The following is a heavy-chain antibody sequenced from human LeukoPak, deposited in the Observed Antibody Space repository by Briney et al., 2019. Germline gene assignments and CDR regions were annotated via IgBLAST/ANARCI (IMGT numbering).Heavy chain of an antibody. Sequence: EASVKVSCKASGYTFTSYGISWVRQAPGQGLEWMGWISAYNGNTNYAQKLQGRVTMTTDTSTSTAYMELRSLRSDDTAVYYCARLRSGGPTALLVYYFDYWGQGTLVTVSS. CDR2: ISAYNGNT. CDR1: GYTFTSYG. D-gene: IGHD2-15*01. V-gene: IGHV1-18*01. J-gene: IGHJ4*02. CDR3: ARLRSGGPTALLVYYFDY.